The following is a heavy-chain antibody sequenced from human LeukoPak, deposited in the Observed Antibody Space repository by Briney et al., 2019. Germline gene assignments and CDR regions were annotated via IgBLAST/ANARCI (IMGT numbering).Heavy chain of an antibody. J-gene: IGHJ6*03. CDR3: AKKAVAGYYYYYMDV. Sequence: GGSLRLSCAVSGFTFSSYALSWLRQAPGKGLEWLSIISGSAGSTYYADSVKGRFTISRDNSKNTLYLQMNSLRPEDTAVYYCAKKAVAGYYYYYMDVWGKGTTVTVSS. CDR2: ISGSAGST. CDR1: GFTFSSYA. D-gene: IGHD6-19*01. V-gene: IGHV3-23*01.